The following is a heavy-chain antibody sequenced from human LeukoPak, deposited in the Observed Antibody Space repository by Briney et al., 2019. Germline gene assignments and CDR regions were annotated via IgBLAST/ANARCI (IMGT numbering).Heavy chain of an antibody. D-gene: IGHD4-23*01. Sequence: GGSLRLSCAASGFTFRSYAMNWVRQAPGKGLEWVSYISNSGSTMYYADSVKGRFTISRDNAKNSLYLQMNSLGAEDTAVYYCARVSLLDDGGLGDYWGQGTLVTVSS. V-gene: IGHV3-48*03. CDR3: ARVSLLDDGGLGDY. J-gene: IGHJ4*02. CDR1: GFTFRSYA. CDR2: ISNSGSTM.